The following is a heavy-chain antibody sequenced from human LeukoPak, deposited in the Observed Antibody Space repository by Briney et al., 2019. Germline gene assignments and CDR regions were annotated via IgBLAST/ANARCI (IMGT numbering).Heavy chain of an antibody. V-gene: IGHV4-59*08. CDR1: GGSTSNYY. CDR2: IYYSGTT. CDR3: ASSRMGYYYYMDV. D-gene: IGHD1-14*01. Sequence: SETLSLTCSVSGGSTSNYYWNWIRQPPGKGLEWIGHIYYSGTTNYNPSLKSRVTISVVTSKNQFSLKLSSVTAADTAVYYCASSRMGYYYYMDVWGKGTTVTVSS. J-gene: IGHJ6*03.